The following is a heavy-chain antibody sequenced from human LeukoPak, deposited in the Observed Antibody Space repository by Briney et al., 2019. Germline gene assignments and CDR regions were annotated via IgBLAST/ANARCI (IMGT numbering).Heavy chain of an antibody. CDR2: ISYAGSNK. J-gene: IGHJ6*02. CDR1: GFTFSNYA. CDR3: AKAEGATLYYYGVDV. Sequence: GGSLRLSCAASGFTFSNYAMHWVRQAPGKGLEWMAFISYAGSNKYYADSVKGRFTISRDNSKYTLYLQMNRLRADDTAAYYCAKAEGATLYYYGVDVWGQGTTVTVSS. V-gene: IGHV3-30-3*01.